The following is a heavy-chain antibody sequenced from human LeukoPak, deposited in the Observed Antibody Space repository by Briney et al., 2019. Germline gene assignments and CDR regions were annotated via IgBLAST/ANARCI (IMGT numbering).Heavy chain of an antibody. Sequence: SETLSLTCAVYGGSFSGYYWSWIRQPPGKGLEWIGEINHSGSTNYNPSLKRLGTISVDTSKNQFSLKPSSVTAADTAVYYCARHKLHYDSSGYYSYYYYYMDVWGKGTTVTISS. CDR3: ARHKLHYDSSGYYSYYYYYMDV. CDR1: GGSFSGYY. V-gene: IGHV4-34*01. J-gene: IGHJ6*03. D-gene: IGHD3-22*01. CDR2: INHSGST.